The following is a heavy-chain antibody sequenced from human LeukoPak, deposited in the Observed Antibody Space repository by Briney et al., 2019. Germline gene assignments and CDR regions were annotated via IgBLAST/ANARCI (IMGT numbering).Heavy chain of an antibody. CDR1: GFTSGDYA. CDR3: AKDIAVADTRAFDI. V-gene: IGHV3-9*02. Sequence: GGSLRLSCAASGFTSGDYAMHWVRQAPGKGLEWVSGISWNSGSTGYADSVKGRFTISRDNAKHSLYLQMNSLRAEDTALYYCAKDIAVADTRAFDIWGQGTMVTVSS. J-gene: IGHJ3*02. CDR2: ISWNSGST. D-gene: IGHD6-19*01.